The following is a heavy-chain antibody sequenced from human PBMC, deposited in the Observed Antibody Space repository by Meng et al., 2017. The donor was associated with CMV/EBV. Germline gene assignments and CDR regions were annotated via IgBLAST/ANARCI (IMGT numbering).Heavy chain of an antibody. Sequence: QVQLVESGXGVVQPGGSLRLSCAASGFTFSSYGMHWVRQAPGKGLEWVAFIRYDGSNKYYADSVKGRFTISRDNSKNTLYLQMNSLRAEDTAVYYCAKDRRDIVVVPAAIPLDPWGQGTLVTVSS. D-gene: IGHD2-2*01. CDR2: IRYDGSNK. J-gene: IGHJ5*02. V-gene: IGHV3-30*02. CDR1: GFTFSSYG. CDR3: AKDRRDIVVVPAAIPLDP.